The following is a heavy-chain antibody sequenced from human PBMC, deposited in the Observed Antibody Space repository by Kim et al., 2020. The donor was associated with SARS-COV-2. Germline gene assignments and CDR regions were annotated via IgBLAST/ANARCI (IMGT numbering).Heavy chain of an antibody. CDR2: IYYSGST. D-gene: IGHD5-12*01. CDR3: ARGRDGYNPYYFDY. V-gene: IGHV4-59*01. J-gene: IGHJ4*02. CDR1: GGSISSYY. Sequence: SETLSLTCTVSGGSISSYYWSWIRQPPGKGLEWIGYIYYSGSTNYNPSLKSRVTISVVTSKNQFSMKLSSVTAADKAVYYCARGRDGYNPYYFDYWGQGT.